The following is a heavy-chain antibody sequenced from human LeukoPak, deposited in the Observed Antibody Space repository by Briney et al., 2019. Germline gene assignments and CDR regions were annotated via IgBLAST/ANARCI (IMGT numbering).Heavy chain of an antibody. CDR2: INSDTNIT. D-gene: IGHD6-19*01. V-gene: IGHV3-48*04. CDR1: GFSFSSYP. CDR3: ARLYSSGFYFDY. J-gene: IGHJ4*02. Sequence: PGGSLRLSCVASGFSFSSYPMNWVRQAPGKGLEWVSHINSDTNITPYTASVKGRFTISRDNAKNSLYLQMNSLRAEDTAVYYCARLYSSGFYFDYWGQGTLVTVSS.